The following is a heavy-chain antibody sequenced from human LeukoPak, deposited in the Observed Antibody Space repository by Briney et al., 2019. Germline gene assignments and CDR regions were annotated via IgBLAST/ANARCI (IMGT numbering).Heavy chain of an antibody. CDR3: AKGLSVGRVSWFGP. CDR1: GFTFSSYS. V-gene: IGHV3-21*01. Sequence: PGGSLRLSCAASGFTFSSYSMNWVRQAPGKGLEWVSSISSSSSYIYYADSVKGRFTISRDNAKNSLYLQMNSLRAEDTAVYYCAKGLSVGRVSWFGPWGQGTLVTVSS. D-gene: IGHD2-15*01. CDR2: ISSSSSYI. J-gene: IGHJ5*02.